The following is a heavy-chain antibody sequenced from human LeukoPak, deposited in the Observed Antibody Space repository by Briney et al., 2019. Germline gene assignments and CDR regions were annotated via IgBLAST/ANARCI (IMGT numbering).Heavy chain of an antibody. Sequence: PGGSLRLSCAASGFTFGNYWMNWVRQAPGKGLVWVSRIKGDGSITTYADSVKGRFTISRDNAKNTLYLQMNSLRAEDTAVYYCTKSDWFDPWGQGTLVTVSS. V-gene: IGHV3-74*03. CDR2: IKGDGSIT. J-gene: IGHJ5*02. CDR3: TKSDWFDP. CDR1: GFTFGNYW.